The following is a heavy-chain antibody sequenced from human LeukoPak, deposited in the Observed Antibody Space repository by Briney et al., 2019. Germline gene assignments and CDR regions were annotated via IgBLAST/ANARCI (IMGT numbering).Heavy chain of an antibody. CDR2: ISGSGGST. Sequence: PGGSLRLSRAASGFTFSSYGMSWVRQAPGKGLEWVSAISGSGGSTYYADSVKGRFTISRDNSKNTLYLQMNSLRAEDTAVYYCAKPYYYDSSGFDYWGQGTLVTVSS. J-gene: IGHJ4*02. V-gene: IGHV3-23*01. CDR1: GFTFSSYG. CDR3: AKPYYYDSSGFDY. D-gene: IGHD3-22*01.